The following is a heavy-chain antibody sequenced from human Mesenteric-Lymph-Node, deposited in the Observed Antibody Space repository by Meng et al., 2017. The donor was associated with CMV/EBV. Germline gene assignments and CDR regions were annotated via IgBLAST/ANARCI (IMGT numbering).Heavy chain of an antibody. CDR2: VHHSGTT. V-gene: IGHV4-39*01. CDR3: ARRGNYDSDYSEY. J-gene: IGHJ4*02. CDR1: GDSISNSTYY. D-gene: IGHD3-22*01. Sequence: QLQLLEPGPGLVKPSETLSLSCIVSGDSISNSTYYWTWIRQPPGKGLEWIGSVHHSGTTYYNPSLKGRLTISVDTSANLFSLRLTTVTAADTATYYCARRGNYDSDYSEYWGQGTLVTVSS.